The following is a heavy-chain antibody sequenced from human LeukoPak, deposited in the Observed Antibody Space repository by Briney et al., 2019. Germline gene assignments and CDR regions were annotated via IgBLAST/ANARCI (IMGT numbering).Heavy chain of an antibody. J-gene: IGHJ4*02. CDR1: GYTFTNNY. Sequence: ASVKVSCKASGYTFTNNYIHWARQAPGQGLEWMGIINPSGGSTVYAQQFQGRVTMTRDTSTSTVYMELSSLRSEDTAVYYCARGGYIYGSLFDYWGQGTVVTVSS. CDR2: INPSGGST. V-gene: IGHV1-46*01. D-gene: IGHD5-18*01. CDR3: ARGGYIYGSLFDY.